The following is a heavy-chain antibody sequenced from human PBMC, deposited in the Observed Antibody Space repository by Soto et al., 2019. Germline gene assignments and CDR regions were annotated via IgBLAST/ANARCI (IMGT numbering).Heavy chain of an antibody. CDR2: IIPIFGTA. V-gene: IGHV1-69*06. D-gene: IGHD3-9*01. J-gene: IGHJ4*02. CDR1: GGTFSSYA. Sequence: EASVKVSCKASGGTFSSYAISWVRQAPGQGLEWMGGIIPIFGTANYAQKFQGRVTITADKSTSTAYMELSSLGSEDTAVYYCARLQSSFMNYDILTGYKTDTEDYYFDYWGQGTLVTVSS. CDR3: ARLQSSFMNYDILTGYKTDTEDYYFDY.